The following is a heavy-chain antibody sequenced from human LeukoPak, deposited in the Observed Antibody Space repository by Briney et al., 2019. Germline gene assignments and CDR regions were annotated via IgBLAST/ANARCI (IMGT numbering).Heavy chain of an antibody. CDR3: AREKGPIPNNWFDP. J-gene: IGHJ5*02. V-gene: IGHV3-11*01. Sequence: GGSLRLSCAASGFTFSDYYMSWIRQAPGKGLEWVSYISSSGSTIYYADSVKGRFTISRDNAKNSPYLQMNSLRAEDTAVYYCAREKGPIPNNWFDPWGQGTLVTVSS. CDR1: GFTFSDYY. CDR2: ISSSGSTI.